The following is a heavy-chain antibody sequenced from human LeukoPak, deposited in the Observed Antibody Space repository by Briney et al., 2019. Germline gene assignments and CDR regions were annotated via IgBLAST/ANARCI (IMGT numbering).Heavy chain of an antibody. Sequence: TSETLSLTCTVSGGSISTSNYYWGWIRQPPGKGLEWIGNIFYSGSTYYSPSLKSRVTISLDTSRNQFSLKLSSVTAADTAVYYCARQMRSIGYPNWFDPWGQGTLVTVSS. D-gene: IGHD6-13*01. V-gene: IGHV4-39*01. CDR1: GGSISTSNYY. CDR2: IFYSGST. J-gene: IGHJ5*02. CDR3: ARQMRSIGYPNWFDP.